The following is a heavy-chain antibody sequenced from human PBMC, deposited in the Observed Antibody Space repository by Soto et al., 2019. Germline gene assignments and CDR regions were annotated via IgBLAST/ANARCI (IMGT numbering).Heavy chain of an antibody. CDR2: ICSNGVCT. CDR1: GFTLSGYA. Sequence: EVQLAESGGGLAQPGGSLRLSCAASGFTLSGYAMDWVRQAPGKGLEYVSGICSNGVCTYYANSVQGRFTIPRDNSKSTGYCQMGSLRRDEMAVYYCSRRARPDFYYMDGWGKGTTVTVCS. CDR3: SRRARPDFYYMDG. J-gene: IGHJ6*03. V-gene: IGHV3-64*01. D-gene: IGHD6-6*01.